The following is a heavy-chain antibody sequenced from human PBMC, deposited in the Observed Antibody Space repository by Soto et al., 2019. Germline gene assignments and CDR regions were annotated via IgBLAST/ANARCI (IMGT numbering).Heavy chain of an antibody. CDR2: IKQDGSDT. D-gene: IGHD6-13*01. V-gene: IGHV3-7*01. CDR3: AREVAGIAAQNDY. J-gene: IGHJ4*02. Sequence: GGSLRLSYEASGFTFSSYWMSWVRQAPGKGLEWVANIKQDGSDTYYVDSVKGRFTISRDNAKNSLYLQMNSLRAEDTAVYYCAREVAGIAAQNDYWGQGTLVTVSS. CDR1: GFTFSSYW.